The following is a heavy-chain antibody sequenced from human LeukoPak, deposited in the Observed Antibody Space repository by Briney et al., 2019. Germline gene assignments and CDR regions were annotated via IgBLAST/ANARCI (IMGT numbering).Heavy chain of an antibody. D-gene: IGHD3-22*01. CDR1: GYIFISYY. J-gene: IGHJ4*02. Sequence: GASVKVSCKXSGYIFISYYMHWVRQAPGQGLEGMGMINPTGGTTSYSQKFQGRVSLISDTSTSTVYMDLSSLRSEDTAIYYCARDGGSSGYYGYWGQGTLVTVSS. CDR3: ARDGGSSGYYGY. CDR2: INPTGGTT. V-gene: IGHV1-46*01.